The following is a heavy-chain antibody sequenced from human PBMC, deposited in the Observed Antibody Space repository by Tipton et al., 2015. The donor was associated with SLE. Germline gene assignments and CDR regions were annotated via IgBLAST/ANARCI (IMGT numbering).Heavy chain of an antibody. CDR3: ARHPARPDAFDI. J-gene: IGHJ3*02. CDR2: ISSSSTYI. V-gene: IGHV3-21*01. CDR1: GFPFSTYS. Sequence: SLRLSCAASGFPFSTYSMNWVRQAPGKGLEWVSSISSSSTYIYYADSVKGRFTISRDNAKNSLYLQMNSLRAEDTAVYYCARHPARPDAFDIWGQGTMVTVSS.